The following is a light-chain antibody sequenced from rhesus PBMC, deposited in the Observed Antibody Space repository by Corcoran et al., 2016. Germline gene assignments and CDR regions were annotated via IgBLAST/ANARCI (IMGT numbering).Light chain of an antibody. CDR1: QGITKY. CDR3: QHHNSYPPT. J-gene: IGKJ4*01. V-gene: IGKV1-25*01. CDR2: DAT. Sequence: DIQMTQSPSSLSASVGDTVTITCQASQGITKYLAWYQQKPGKAPNLLIYDATSLQSGVPSRVSGSGSGTEVALTISSLQPEDFATYSCQHHNSYPPTFGGGTKVELK.